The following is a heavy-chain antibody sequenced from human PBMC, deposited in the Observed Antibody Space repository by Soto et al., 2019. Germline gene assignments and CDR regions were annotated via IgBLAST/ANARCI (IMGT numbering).Heavy chain of an antibody. Sequence: GASVKVSCKTSGGTFNSYLIDWVRQAPGQGLEWMGGIIPAFGTAKYAQKFQGRVTITADKSTTTAYMELRTLTSEDTAVYYCARGVDQCSAGLDFDTWGQGNLGTVSS. CDR3: ARGVDQCSAGLDFDT. J-gene: IGHJ4*02. V-gene: IGHV1-69*06. CDR1: GGTFNSYL. D-gene: IGHD3-10*02. CDR2: IIPAFGTA.